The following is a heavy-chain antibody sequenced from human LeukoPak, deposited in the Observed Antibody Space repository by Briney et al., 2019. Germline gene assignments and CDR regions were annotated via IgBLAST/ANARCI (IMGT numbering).Heavy chain of an antibody. CDR1: GGSISSYY. CDR2: IHYCGRT. D-gene: IGHD2-8*01. J-gene: IGHJ4*02. Sequence: PSETLSLTCSVSGGSISSYYWSWIRQPPGKGLEWIGYIHYCGRTNYNPSLKSRVTISVDTSKNQFSLKLSSVTGADTAVYYCARGGTNYDYWGQGTLVAVSS. V-gene: IGHV4-59*01. CDR3: ARGGTNYDY.